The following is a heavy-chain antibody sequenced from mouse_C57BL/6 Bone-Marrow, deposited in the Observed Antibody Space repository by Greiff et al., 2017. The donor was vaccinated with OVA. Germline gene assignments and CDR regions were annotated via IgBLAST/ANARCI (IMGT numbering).Heavy chain of an antibody. CDR3: TTPYDYDSWFAY. V-gene: IGHV14-4*01. J-gene: IGHJ3*01. D-gene: IGHD2-4*01. CDR2: IDPENGDT. Sequence: EVQRVESGAELVRPGASVKLSCTASGFNIKDDYMHWVKQRPEQGLEWIGWIDPENGDTEYASKFQGKATITADTSSNTAYLQLSSLTSEDTAVYYCTTPYDYDSWFAYWGQGTLVTVSA. CDR1: GFNIKDDY.